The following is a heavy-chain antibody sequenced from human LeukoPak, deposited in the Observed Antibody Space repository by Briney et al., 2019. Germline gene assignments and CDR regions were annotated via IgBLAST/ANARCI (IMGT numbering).Heavy chain of an antibody. CDR3: ARDTYGSGSYYNVPLDY. CDR1: GFIFSSYS. CDR2: ISSRGSSI. Sequence: GGSLRLSCAASGFIFSSYSMNWVRQAPGKGLEWVSYISSRGSSIYYADSVKGRFTISRDNAKNSLYLQLNSLRAEDTAVYYCARDTYGSGSYYNVPLDYWGQGTLVTVSS. V-gene: IGHV3-48*01. J-gene: IGHJ4*02. D-gene: IGHD3-10*01.